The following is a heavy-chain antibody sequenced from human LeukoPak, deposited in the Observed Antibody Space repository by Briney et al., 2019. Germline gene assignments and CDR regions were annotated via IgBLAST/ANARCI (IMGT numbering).Heavy chain of an antibody. Sequence: GSSLRLSCAASGFTFEDYAMLWVPQAPGKRLEEVSRFSWHSGSIGYADSVKGRFTISRDNAKISLYLQMNSLRAEDTALYYCAKDWHYDILTGAPLGYWGQGTLVTVSS. D-gene: IGHD3-9*01. CDR3: AKDWHYDILTGAPLGY. CDR2: FSWHSGSI. CDR1: GFTFEDYA. J-gene: IGHJ4*02. V-gene: IGHV3-9*01.